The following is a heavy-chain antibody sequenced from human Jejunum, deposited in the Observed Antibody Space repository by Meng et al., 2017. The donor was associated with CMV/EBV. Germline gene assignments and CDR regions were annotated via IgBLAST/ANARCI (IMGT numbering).Heavy chain of an antibody. D-gene: IGHD6-6*01. CDR3: TKDQWGSSSSLTGMDV. CDR2: VSFDGRNQ. J-gene: IGHJ6*02. CDR1: TFSSYS. V-gene: IGHV3-30*04. Sequence: TFSSYSMPWVRQAPGKGLEWVAHVSFDGRNQYYADSMKGRFTVSRDNSKNTLYLQMKSLRTEDTAVYYCTKDQWGSSSSLTGMDVWGQGTTVTVSS.